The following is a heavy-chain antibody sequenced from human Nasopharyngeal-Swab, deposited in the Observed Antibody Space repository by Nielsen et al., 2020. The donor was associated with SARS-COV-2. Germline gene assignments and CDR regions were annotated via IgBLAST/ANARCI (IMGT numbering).Heavy chain of an antibody. D-gene: IGHD3-22*01. J-gene: IGHJ4*02. Sequence: SETLSLTCTVSGGSISTYYWSWIRPPPGKGLELVGYIPSCGNTNYNPSLKSRVTISVDTSKNQFSLKLSSVTAADTAVYYCARDHSYYDSNGYYFDYWGLGTLVTVSS. CDR3: ARDHSYYDSNGYYFDY. V-gene: IGHV4-59*01. CDR1: GGSISTYY. CDR2: IPSCGNT.